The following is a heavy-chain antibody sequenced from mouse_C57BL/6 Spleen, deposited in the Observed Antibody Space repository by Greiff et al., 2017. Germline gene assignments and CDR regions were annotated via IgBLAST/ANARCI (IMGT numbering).Heavy chain of an antibody. J-gene: IGHJ2*01. Sequence: QVQLQQSGAELARPGASVKLSCKASGYTFTSYGISWVKQRTGQGLEWIGEIYPRSGNTYYNEKFKGKATLTADKSSSKAYMEVRSLTSEDSAVYFCARSPTVVATEDYWGQGTTLTVSS. CDR3: ARSPTVVATEDY. CDR1: GYTFTSYG. D-gene: IGHD1-1*01. CDR2: IYPRSGNT. V-gene: IGHV1-81*01.